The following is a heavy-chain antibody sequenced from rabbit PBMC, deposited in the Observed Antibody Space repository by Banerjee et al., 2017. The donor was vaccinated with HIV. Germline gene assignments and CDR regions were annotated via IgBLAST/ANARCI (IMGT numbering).Heavy chain of an antibody. J-gene: IGHJ4*01. V-gene: IGHV1S45*01. CDR1: GIDFSSSYY. D-gene: IGHD8-1*01. CDR2: IYAGSSDST. CDR3: ARAGNIYYPFFKL. Sequence: QEQLEESGGDLVKPEGSLTLTCTASGIDFSSSYYMCWVRQAPGKGLEWIACIYAGSSDSTYYASWAKGRFTISKTSSTTVTLQMTSLTAADTATYFCARAGNIYYPFFKLWGPGTLVTVS.